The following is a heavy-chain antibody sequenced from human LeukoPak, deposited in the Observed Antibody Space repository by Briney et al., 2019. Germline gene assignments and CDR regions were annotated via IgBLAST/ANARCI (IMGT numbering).Heavy chain of an antibody. Sequence: GGSLRLSCAASGFTFGSYAMNWVRQAPGKGLEWVSLITGSGGSTYYADSVKGRFTISGDNSKNTLYLQMNSLRAEVTAVYYCGKGSGPNYYGMDVWGKGTTVTVSS. V-gene: IGHV3-23*01. CDR3: GKGSGPNYYGMDV. CDR1: GFTFGSYA. J-gene: IGHJ6*04. D-gene: IGHD2-15*01. CDR2: ITGSGGST.